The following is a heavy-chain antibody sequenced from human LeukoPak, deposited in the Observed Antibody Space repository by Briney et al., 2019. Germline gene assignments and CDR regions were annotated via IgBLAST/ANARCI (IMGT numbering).Heavy chain of an antibody. D-gene: IGHD6-13*01. CDR3: AGPPLFDSSLFDP. Sequence: SETLSLTCTVSGGSISSSGYYWVWIRQPPGKGLEWIGSIYYTGSTYYNPSLRSRVTISVDTSKNQFSLKLTSVTAADTAVYFCAGPPLFDSSLFDPWGQGTLVTVSS. V-gene: IGHV4-39*01. CDR1: GGSISSSGYY. CDR2: IYYTGST. J-gene: IGHJ5*02.